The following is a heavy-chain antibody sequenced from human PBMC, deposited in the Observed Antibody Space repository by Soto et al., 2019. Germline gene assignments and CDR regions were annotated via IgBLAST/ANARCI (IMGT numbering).Heavy chain of an antibody. V-gene: IGHV3-23*01. Sequence: EVQLLESGGGLVQPGVSLRLSCAASGFTFSSYAMRWVRQAPGTGLEWVSAISGSGGSTHYADSVKSRFTISRNNSKNTLYLQMNTLRAEDTSVYYCAKADSPAPLRGSSYRYWGQGPLVTVSS. D-gene: IGHD6-19*01. CDR2: ISGSGGST. CDR3: AKADSPAPLRGSSYRY. CDR1: GFTFSSYA. J-gene: IGHJ4*02.